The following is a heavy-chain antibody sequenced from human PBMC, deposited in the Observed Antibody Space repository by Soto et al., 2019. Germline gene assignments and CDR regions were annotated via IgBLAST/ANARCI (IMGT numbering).Heavy chain of an antibody. CDR2: ISGSGGST. D-gene: IGHD3-3*01. Sequence: GGSLRLSCAASGFTFSSYAMSWVRQAPGKGLEWVSAISGSGGSTYYADSVKGRFTISRDNSKNTLYLQMNSLRAEDTAVYYCAKDVRTIFGVVITPLAFDIWGQGTMVTVSS. V-gene: IGHV3-23*01. CDR3: AKDVRTIFGVVITPLAFDI. CDR1: GFTFSSYA. J-gene: IGHJ3*02.